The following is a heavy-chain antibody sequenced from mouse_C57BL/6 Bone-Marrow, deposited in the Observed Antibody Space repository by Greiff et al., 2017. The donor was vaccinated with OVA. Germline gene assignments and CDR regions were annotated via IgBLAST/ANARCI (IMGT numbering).Heavy chain of an antibody. CDR2: ISSGSSTI. CDR3: AKGGLRRDY. V-gene: IGHV5-17*01. CDR1: GFTFSDYG. Sequence: DVMLVESGGGLVKPGGSLKLSCAASGFTFSDYGMHWVRQAPEKGLEWVAYISSGSSTIYYADTVKGRFTISRDNAKNTLFLQMTSRRSEDTAMYYCAKGGLRRDYWGQGTTLTVSS. D-gene: IGHD2-2*01. J-gene: IGHJ2*01.